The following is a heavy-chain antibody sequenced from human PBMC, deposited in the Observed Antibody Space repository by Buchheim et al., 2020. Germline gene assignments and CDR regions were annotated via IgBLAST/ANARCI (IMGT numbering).Heavy chain of an antibody. D-gene: IGHD4-17*01. CDR2: ISHSGST. V-gene: IGHV4-34*01. CDR3: SRDASTMVTTQTTRFDP. CDR1: GGSFGGYY. J-gene: IGHJ5*02. Sequence: QVQLQQWGAGLLKPSETLSLTCAVYGGSFGGYYWSWIRQPPGRGLEWIGEISHSGSTNYNPSLKSRVTISVDTYKNQFYLKLSSVTAADTALYYCSRDASTMVTTQTTRFDPWGQGTL.